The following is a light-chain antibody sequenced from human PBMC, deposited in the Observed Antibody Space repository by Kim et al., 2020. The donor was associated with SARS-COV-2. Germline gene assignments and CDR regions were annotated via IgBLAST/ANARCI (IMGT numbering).Light chain of an antibody. CDR2: GAS. CDR3: QQYNNGPRT. Sequence: EIVLTQSPTTLSVSPGERVTLSCRASQSVSTKLAWYQQKPGQAPRLLIYGASTGATGIPVRFSGSGSGTEFTLTISSLQSEDFAVYYCQQYNNGPRTFGQGTKVDIK. CDR1: QSVSTK. V-gene: IGKV3-15*01. J-gene: IGKJ1*01.